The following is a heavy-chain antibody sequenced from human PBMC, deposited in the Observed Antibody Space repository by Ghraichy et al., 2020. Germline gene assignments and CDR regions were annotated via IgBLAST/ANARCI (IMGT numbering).Heavy chain of an antibody. D-gene: IGHD3-3*01. J-gene: IGHJ4*02. V-gene: IGHV3-64D*06. CDR1: GFTFSSYA. CDR2: ISSNGGST. Sequence: GGLRLSCSASGFTFSSYAMNWVRQAPGKGLEYVSAISSNGGSTYYADSVKGRFTISRDNSKNTLYLQMSSLRAEDTAVYYCVKPYYDFWSGYWGPRNFDHWGQGTLVTVSS. CDR3: VKPYYDFWSGYWGPRNFDH.